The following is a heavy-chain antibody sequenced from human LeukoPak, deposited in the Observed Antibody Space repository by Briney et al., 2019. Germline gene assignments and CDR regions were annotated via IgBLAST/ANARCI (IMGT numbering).Heavy chain of an antibody. CDR3: ARGGSLAVAPHLYYFDY. D-gene: IGHD6-19*01. CDR1: GYTFIAYY. CDR2: INPSGGST. Sequence: ASVKVSCKASGYTFIAYYIHWVRQAPGQGLEWMGIINPSGGSTTYAQNYQGRVTMTRDTSTNAVYMELSSLGSEDTAVYYCARGGSLAVAPHLYYFDYWGQGTLVTVSS. V-gene: IGHV1-46*01. J-gene: IGHJ4*02.